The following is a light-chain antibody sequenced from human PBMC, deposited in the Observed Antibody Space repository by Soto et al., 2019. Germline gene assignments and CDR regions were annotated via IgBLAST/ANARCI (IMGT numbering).Light chain of an antibody. J-gene: IGKJ5*01. V-gene: IGKV3-15*01. Sequence: EIVMAQSPGTLSVSPGERATLSSRASQSVSSKLAWYQQKPGQSPRLLIYGTSIRATGIPARFSGSGSGTEFTLTISNLQSEDFGVYYCQQYSNWPPFTFGQGTRLEVK. CDR2: GTS. CDR3: QQYSNWPPFT. CDR1: QSVSSK.